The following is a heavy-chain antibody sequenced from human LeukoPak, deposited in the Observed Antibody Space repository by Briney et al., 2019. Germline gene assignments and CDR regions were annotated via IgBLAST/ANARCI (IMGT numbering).Heavy chain of an antibody. CDR3: ATGGGDGYDFWSGYYIY. CDR1: GGSISSYY. Sequence: SETLSLTCTVSGGSISSYYWSWIRQPPGKGLEWIGYIYYSGSTNYNPSLKSRVTISVDTSKNQFSLKLSSVTAADTAVYYCATGGGDGYDFWSGYYIYWGQGTLVTVSS. D-gene: IGHD3-3*01. J-gene: IGHJ4*02. CDR2: IYYSGST. V-gene: IGHV4-59*01.